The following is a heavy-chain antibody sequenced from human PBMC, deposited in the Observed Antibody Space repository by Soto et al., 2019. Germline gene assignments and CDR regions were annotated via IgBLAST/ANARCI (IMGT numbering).Heavy chain of an antibody. V-gene: IGHV6-1*01. CDR2: TYYRSKWYN. CDR1: GDSVSSNSAA. CDR3: ARADIVVGVAATKTYYSYMDV. Sequence: PSQTLSLTCAISGDSVSSNSAAWNWIRQSPSRGLEWLGRTYYRSKWYNDYAVSVKSRITINPDTSKNQFSLQLNSVTPEDTAVYYCARADIVVGVAATKTYYSYMDVWGKGTTVTVSS. D-gene: IGHD2-15*01. J-gene: IGHJ6*03.